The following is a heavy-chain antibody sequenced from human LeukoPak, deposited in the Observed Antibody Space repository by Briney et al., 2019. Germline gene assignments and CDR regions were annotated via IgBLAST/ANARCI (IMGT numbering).Heavy chain of an antibody. J-gene: IGHJ5*02. CDR3: ARVSVSSGYYRWFDP. CDR1: GYTFTGYY. Sequence: ASVKVSCKASGYTFTGYYIHWVRQAPGQGLEWMGWIYPNSGGTKYAQKFQGRVTMTRDTSISTAYVELSRLRSDDTAVYYCARVSVSSGYYRWFDPWGQGTLVTVSS. D-gene: IGHD3-22*01. CDR2: IYPNSGGT. V-gene: IGHV1-2*02.